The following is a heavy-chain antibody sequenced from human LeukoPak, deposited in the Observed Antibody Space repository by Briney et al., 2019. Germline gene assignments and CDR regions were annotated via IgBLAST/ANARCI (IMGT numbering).Heavy chain of an antibody. D-gene: IGHD6-6*01. Sequence: SVKVSCKASGGTFSSYAISWVRQAPGQGLEWMGGIIPIFGTANYAQKFQGRVTITADESTSTAYMELSSLRSEDTAVYYRARDRGRIAARPTEFDYWGQGTLVTVSS. J-gene: IGHJ4*02. CDR1: GGTFSSYA. V-gene: IGHV1-69*13. CDR3: ARDRGRIAARPTEFDY. CDR2: IIPIFGTA.